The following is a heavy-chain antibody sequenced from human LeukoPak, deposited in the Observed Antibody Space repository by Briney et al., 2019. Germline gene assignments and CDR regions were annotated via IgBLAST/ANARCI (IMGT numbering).Heavy chain of an antibody. CDR3: ARDVVHGDYFFDY. J-gene: IGHJ4*02. CDR1: GGSISSSSYY. D-gene: IGHD4-17*01. Sequence: PSETLSLTCTVSGGSISSSSYYWGWIRQPPGKGLEWIGSIYYSGSTYYNPSLKSRVTISVDTSKNQFSLKLSSVTAADTAVYYCARDVVHGDYFFDYWGQGTLVTVSS. CDR2: IYYSGST. V-gene: IGHV4-39*07.